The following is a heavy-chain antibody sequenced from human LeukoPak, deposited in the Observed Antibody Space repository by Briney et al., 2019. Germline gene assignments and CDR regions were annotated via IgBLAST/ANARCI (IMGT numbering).Heavy chain of an antibody. V-gene: IGHV3-33*06. CDR1: QFTFSHYG. J-gene: IGHJ4*02. Sequence: PGGSLTLSCVTSQFTFSHYGMHWVRQAPGKGLEWVAVIWSDATNQYYADSVKGRFIISRDNSQNTVSLHMNSLTAEDTAVYYCAKDAQRGFDYSNSLENWGQGTLVTVSS. D-gene: IGHD4-11*01. CDR3: AKDAQRGFDYSNSLEN. CDR2: IWSDATNQ.